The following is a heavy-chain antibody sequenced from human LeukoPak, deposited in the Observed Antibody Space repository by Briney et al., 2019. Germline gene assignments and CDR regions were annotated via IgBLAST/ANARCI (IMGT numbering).Heavy chain of an antibody. V-gene: IGHV5-10-1*01. J-gene: IGHJ3*02. Sequence: PGESLKISCKGYGYRFTSYWISWVRQMPGKGLEWMGRMDPSDSYTNYSPSFQGHVTISADKSISTAYLQWSSLKASDTAMYYCARPDIVATNDAFDIWGQGTMVTVSS. CDR2: MDPSDSYT. CDR3: ARPDIVATNDAFDI. CDR1: GYRFTSYW. D-gene: IGHD5-12*01.